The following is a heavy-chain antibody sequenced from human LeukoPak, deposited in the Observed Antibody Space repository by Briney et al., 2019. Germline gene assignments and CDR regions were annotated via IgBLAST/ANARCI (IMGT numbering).Heavy chain of an antibody. Sequence: PSETLSLTCTVSGGSISSYYWSWIRQPPGKGLEWIGYIYYSGSTNYNPSLKSRVTISVDTSKNQFSLKLSSVTAADTAVYCCARRYEDAFDIWGQGTMVTVSS. V-gene: IGHV4-59*01. D-gene: IGHD5-12*01. CDR3: ARRYEDAFDI. CDR2: IYYSGST. CDR1: GGSISSYY. J-gene: IGHJ3*02.